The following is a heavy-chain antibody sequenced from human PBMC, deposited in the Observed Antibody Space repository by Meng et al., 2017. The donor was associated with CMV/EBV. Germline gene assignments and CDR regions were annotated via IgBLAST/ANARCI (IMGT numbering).Heavy chain of an antibody. CDR3: ARSYCSSTSCLYYYYYYGMDV. J-gene: IGHJ6*02. CDR1: GGTFSSYT. V-gene: IGHV1-69*02. D-gene: IGHD2-2*01. CDR2: IIPILGIA. Sequence: SVKVSCKASGGTFSSYTISWVRQAPGQGLEWMGRIIPILGIANYAQKFQGRVTITADKSTSTAYMELSSPRSEDTAVYYCARSYCSSTSCLYYYYYYGMDVWGQGTTVTVSS.